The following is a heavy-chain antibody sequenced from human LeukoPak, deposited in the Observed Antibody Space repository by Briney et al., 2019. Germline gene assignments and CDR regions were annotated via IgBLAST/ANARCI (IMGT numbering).Heavy chain of an antibody. D-gene: IGHD3-3*01. CDR3: ATRSWNNYDFWSGYFGVDY. J-gene: IGHJ4*02. V-gene: IGHV1-69*04. CDR2: IIPILGIA. Sequence: SVKVSCKASGGTFSSYAISWVRQAPGQGLEWMGRIIPILGIANYAQKFQGRVTITADKSTSTAYMELSSLRSEDTAVYYCATRSWNNYDFWSGYFGVDYWGQGTLVTVSS. CDR1: GGTFSSYA.